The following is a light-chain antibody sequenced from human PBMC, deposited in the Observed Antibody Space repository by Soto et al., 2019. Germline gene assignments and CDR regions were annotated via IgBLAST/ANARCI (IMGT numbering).Light chain of an antibody. J-gene: IGLJ1*01. V-gene: IGLV6-57*04. CDR1: SGSIASNY. CDR2: EDN. Sequence: NFMLTQPHSVSESPGKTVTISCTRSSGSIASNYVQWYHQRPGSAPTIVMYEDNQRPSGVPDRFSGSNSGDTATLTIRRVEAGDEADYYCHVWDSSSDHYVFGTGTKLTVL. CDR3: HVWDSSSDHYV.